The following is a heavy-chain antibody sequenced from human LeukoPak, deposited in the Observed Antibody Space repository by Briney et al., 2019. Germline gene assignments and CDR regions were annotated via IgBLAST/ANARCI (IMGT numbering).Heavy chain of an antibody. Sequence: GGSLRLSCAASGHTFTDYWMSWVRQAPGKGLEWVANIKQDGSEKQYVDSVKGRFTISRDNAKNSLYLQMNSLRGEDTAVYYCARDGNKKLGFDSWGQGTLVTVSS. CDR3: ARDGNKKLGFDS. J-gene: IGHJ4*02. CDR1: GHTFTDYW. D-gene: IGHD2/OR15-2a*01. CDR2: IKQDGSEK. V-gene: IGHV3-7*01.